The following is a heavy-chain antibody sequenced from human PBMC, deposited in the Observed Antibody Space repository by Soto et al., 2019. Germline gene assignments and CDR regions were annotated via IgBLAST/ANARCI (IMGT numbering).Heavy chain of an antibody. CDR3: VKGSRGEFYCYYYGLDV. CDR1: GFTFSNYG. D-gene: IGHD3-16*01. CDR2: ISYDGSHK. Sequence: PGGSLRLSCAASGFTFSNYGMHWVRQTPGKGLEWVAVISYDGSHKFYTDSVKGRFTISRDNSKDTLFLQMNSLRPEDTAVYYCVKGSRGEFYCYYYGLDVWGQGTTVTVSS. J-gene: IGHJ6*02. V-gene: IGHV3-30*18.